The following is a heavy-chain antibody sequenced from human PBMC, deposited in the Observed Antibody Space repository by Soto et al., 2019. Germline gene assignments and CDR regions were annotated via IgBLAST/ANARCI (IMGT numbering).Heavy chain of an antibody. D-gene: IGHD6-19*01. CDR1: GGSISSYY. J-gene: IGHJ4*02. CDR2: IYYSGST. CDR3: ARDSPDAPSSGCPGDY. Sequence: SETLSLTCTVSGGSISSYYWSWIRQPPGKGLEWIGYIYYSGSTNYNPSLKSRVTISVDTSKNQFSLKLSSVTAADTAVYYCARDSPDAPSSGCPGDYWGQGTLVTVSS. V-gene: IGHV4-59*01.